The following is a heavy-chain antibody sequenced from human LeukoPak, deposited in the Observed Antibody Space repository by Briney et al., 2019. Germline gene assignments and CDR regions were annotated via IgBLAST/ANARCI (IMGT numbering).Heavy chain of an antibody. CDR1: GFTFSHYW. CDR2: IKQDGGEE. CDR3: VAAGGY. J-gene: IGHJ4*02. D-gene: IGHD6-13*01. V-gene: IGHV3-7*05. Sequence: PGGSLRLSCAASGFTFSHYWMTWVRQAPGKGLEGVSNIKQDGGEEYYVDSVKGRFTISRDNANKSLCLQMNSLRAEDTAVYYCVAAGGYWGQGALVTVSS.